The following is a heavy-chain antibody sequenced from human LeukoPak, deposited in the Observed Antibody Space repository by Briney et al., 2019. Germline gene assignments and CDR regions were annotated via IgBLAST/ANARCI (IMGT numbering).Heavy chain of an antibody. CDR3: ARTAGGNSYYYYMDV. V-gene: IGHV2-70*11. D-gene: IGHD4-23*01. J-gene: IGHJ6*03. CDR1: GFSLTTSGMC. CDR2: IDWDDDK. Sequence: SGPTLVNPTQTLTLTCSFSGFSLTTSGMCVSWIRQPPGKALEWLARIDWDDDKYYSTSLKTRLTISKDTSKNQVVLTMTNLDPVDTATYCCARTAGGNSYYYYMDVWGKGTTVTVSS.